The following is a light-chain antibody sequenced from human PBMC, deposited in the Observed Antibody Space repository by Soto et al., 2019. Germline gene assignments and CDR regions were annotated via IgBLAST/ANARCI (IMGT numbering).Light chain of an antibody. J-gene: IGLJ3*02. CDR2: EVI. CDR3: CSYAGSRTWV. V-gene: IGLV2-23*02. CDR1: NSDIGLFIL. Sequence: QSAPIQPASVSGSPGQSITISCTGTNSDIGLFILVSWYQQYPDKAPKLILYEVIKWPSGIPHRFSGSKSGNTASLTISGLQAEYEADYYCCSYAGSRTWVFGGGTQLTVL.